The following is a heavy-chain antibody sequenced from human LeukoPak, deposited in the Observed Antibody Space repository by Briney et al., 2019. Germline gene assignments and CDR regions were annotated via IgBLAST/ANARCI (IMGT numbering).Heavy chain of an antibody. J-gene: IGHJ4*02. CDR3: AKVGPNYYDSRVDWAY. Sequence: GGPLRLFCTASGFPFSNYCMHWVRQAPGKGGVWVSRFNSDWSTTRYAHSVKAGFTLSRDNAKNTLYLHMNSLRAGHTAVYLRAKVGPNYYDSRVDWAYWGQGTLVTVSS. CDR2: FNSDWSTT. V-gene: IGHV3-74*01. CDR1: GFPFSNYC. D-gene: IGHD3-22*01.